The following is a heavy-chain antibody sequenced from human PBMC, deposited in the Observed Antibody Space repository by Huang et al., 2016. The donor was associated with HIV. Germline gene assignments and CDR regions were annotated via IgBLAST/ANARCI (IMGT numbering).Heavy chain of an antibody. CDR2: VYFLDNT. V-gene: IGHV4-39*02. CDR3: AREVRSVDTDRPDGYYYRGLDV. Sequence: QLRESGPGLVTPSETLSLTCSASGTSMTSSTFYWGCVRQPPGRGLEWIGSVYFLDNTFYHPSLKRRGTISIDTANKQYSMRLTSVTAADTAVYFCAREVRSVDTDRPDGYYYRGLDVWGQGTTVIVSS. J-gene: IGHJ6*02. D-gene: IGHD2-2*03. CDR1: GTSMTSSTFY.